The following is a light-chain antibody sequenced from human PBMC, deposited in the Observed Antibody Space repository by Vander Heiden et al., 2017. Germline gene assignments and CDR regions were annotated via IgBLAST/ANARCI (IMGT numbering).Light chain of an antibody. CDR1: PCSSASNY. V-gene: IGLV6-57*01. J-gene: IGLJ3*02. CDR3: QSYGSSNHWV. CDR2: EDK. Sequence: NFMLPHPHSLSGSPGNSVTTSSTRGPCSSASNYVQWYQQRPGRSPTTVIYEDKQRPAGVPDRFSRSIDRTSNSASLPISGLKTEDEADYYCQSYGSSNHWVFGGGTKLTVL.